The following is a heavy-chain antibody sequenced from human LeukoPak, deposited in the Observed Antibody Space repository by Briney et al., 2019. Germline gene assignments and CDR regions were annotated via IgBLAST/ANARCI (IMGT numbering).Heavy chain of an antibody. CDR3: AKDPVDIVVVPAALASEYYFDY. D-gene: IGHD2-2*01. CDR2: ISYDGSNK. J-gene: IGHJ4*02. CDR1: GFTFSSYG. Sequence: PGGSLRLSCAASGFTFSSYGMHWVRQAPGKGLGWVAVISYDGSNKYYADSVKGRFTISRDNSKNTLYLQMNSLRAEDTAVYYCAKDPVDIVVVPAALASEYYFDYWGQGTLVTVSS. V-gene: IGHV3-30*18.